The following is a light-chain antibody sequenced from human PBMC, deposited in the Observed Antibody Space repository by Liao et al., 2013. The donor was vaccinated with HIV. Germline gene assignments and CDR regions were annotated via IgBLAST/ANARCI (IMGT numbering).Light chain of an antibody. CDR1: NIGSKS. J-gene: IGLJ1*01. V-gene: IGLV3-21*04. CDR2: YNS. Sequence: SYVLTQPPSVSVAPGKTARITCGGNNIGSKSVHWYQQKPGQAPVLVIYYNSDRPSGIPERFSGTNSGNTATLTISRVEAGDEADYYCQVWDSSSDPEVFGTGTKVTVL. CDR3: QVWDSSSDPEV.